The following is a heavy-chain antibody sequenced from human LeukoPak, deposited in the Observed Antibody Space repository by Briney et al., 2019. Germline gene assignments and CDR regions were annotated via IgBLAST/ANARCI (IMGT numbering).Heavy chain of an antibody. CDR2: IRYDGSNK. Sequence: GGSLRLSCAASGFTFSSYGMHWVRQAPGKGLEWVAFIRYDGSNKYYADSVKGRFTISRDNSKNTLYLQMNSLRAEDTAVYYCARDDRVRGVPFDYWGQGTLVTVSS. J-gene: IGHJ4*02. CDR1: GFTFSSYG. V-gene: IGHV3-30*02. D-gene: IGHD3-10*01. CDR3: ARDDRVRGVPFDY.